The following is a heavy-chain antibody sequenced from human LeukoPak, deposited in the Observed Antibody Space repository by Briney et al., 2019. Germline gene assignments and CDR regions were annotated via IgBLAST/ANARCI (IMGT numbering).Heavy chain of an antibody. D-gene: IGHD4-23*01. V-gene: IGHV4-30-4*08. CDR2: IYYSGST. J-gene: IGHJ3*02. CDR1: GGSISSSSYY. Sequence: SETLSLTCTVSGGSISSSSYYWGWIRQPPGKGLEWIGYIYYSGSTYYNPSLKNRLTISVDTSKNQFFLKLSSVTAADTAVYFCARENSYGGQSEAFDIWGQGTMVTVSS. CDR3: ARENSYGGQSEAFDI.